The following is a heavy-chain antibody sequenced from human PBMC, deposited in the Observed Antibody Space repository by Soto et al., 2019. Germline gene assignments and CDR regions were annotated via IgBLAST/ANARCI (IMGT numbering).Heavy chain of an antibody. J-gene: IGHJ6*02. CDR1: GFTFSSYS. V-gene: IGHV3-21*01. D-gene: IGHD3-9*01. CDR2: ISSSSIYI. Sequence: PGGSLRLSCAASGFTFSSYSMNWVRQAPGKGLEWVSSISSSSIYIYYADSVKGRFTISRDNAKNSLYLQMNSLRAEDTAVYYCARNLMNLLRYFDWLHQNYYYYGMDVWGHGTTVTVSS. CDR3: ARNLMNLLRYFDWLHQNYYYYGMDV.